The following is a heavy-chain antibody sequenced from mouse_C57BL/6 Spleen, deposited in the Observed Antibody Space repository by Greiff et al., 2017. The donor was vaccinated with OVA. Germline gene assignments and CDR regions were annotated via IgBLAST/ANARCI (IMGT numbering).Heavy chain of an antibody. CDR2: IYPRSGNT. CDR1: GYTFTSYG. J-gene: IGHJ1*03. CDR3: ARWGVSTTVVGDWYFDV. V-gene: IGHV1-81*01. D-gene: IGHD1-1*01. Sequence: VQLQQSGAELARPGASVKLSCKASGYTFTSYGISWVKQRTGQGLEWIGEIYPRSGNTYYNENFKGKATLTAAKSSRTAYMVLRSVTSEDSGVEFCARWGVSTTVVGDWYFDVWGTGTTVTVSS.